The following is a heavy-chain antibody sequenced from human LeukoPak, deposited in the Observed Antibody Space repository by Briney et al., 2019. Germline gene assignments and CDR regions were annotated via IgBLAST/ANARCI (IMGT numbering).Heavy chain of an antibody. CDR1: GITFSSYA. V-gene: IGHV3-23*01. D-gene: IGHD6-13*01. Sequence: GGSLRLSCADSGITFSSYAMTWVRQARGKGLEWVSSISDSSRTSYYADSVKGRFTISRDNSKSTLYLQMNSLRAEDTAVYYCAKIGFAAGTVDWGQGTLVTVSS. CDR2: ISDSSRTS. CDR3: AKIGFAAGTVD. J-gene: IGHJ4*02.